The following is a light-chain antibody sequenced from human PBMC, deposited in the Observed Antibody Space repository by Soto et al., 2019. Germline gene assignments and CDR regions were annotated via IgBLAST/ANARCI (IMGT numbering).Light chain of an antibody. CDR1: QSVSSY. J-gene: IGKJ4*01. CDR2: DAS. V-gene: IGKV3-11*01. CDR3: QQREDWHRA. Sequence: EIVMTQSPATLSLSPGERATLSCGASQSVSSYLAWYQQKPGQAPRLLIYDASNRATGIPARFSGSRSGTEFTLPTSSLLPEDFAISYCQQREDWHRAFGGGTKVDIK.